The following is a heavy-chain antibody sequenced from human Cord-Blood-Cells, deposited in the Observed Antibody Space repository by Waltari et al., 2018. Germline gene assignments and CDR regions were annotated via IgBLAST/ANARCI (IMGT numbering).Heavy chain of an antibody. CDR3: ARDLSEEWELLADY. CDR2: ISAYNVNT. Sequence: QVQLVQSGAEVKKPADSVKVSCKASGYTFTSYGISWVRQAPGQGLEWMGWISAYNVNTNYAQELQGRVTMATDTSASTAYMELRSLRSDDTAVYYCARDLSEEWELLADYWGQGTLVTVSS. J-gene: IGHJ4*02. D-gene: IGHD1-26*01. V-gene: IGHV1-18*01. CDR1: GYTFTSYG.